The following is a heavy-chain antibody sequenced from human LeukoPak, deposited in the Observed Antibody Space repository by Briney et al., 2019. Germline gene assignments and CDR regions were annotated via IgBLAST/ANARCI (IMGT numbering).Heavy chain of an antibody. CDR2: INPGDSDT. J-gene: IGHJ1*01. V-gene: IGHV5-51*01. D-gene: IGHD3-10*01. Sequence: GESLKISCKGSGYSFTSSWIGWVRQMPGKGLEWMGIINPGDSDTRYSPSFQGQVTISADKSIGTAYLQWSSLKASDTAMYYCATYAGTSSKYFQHWGQGTLVTVSS. CDR1: GYSFTSSW. CDR3: ATYAGTSSKYFQH.